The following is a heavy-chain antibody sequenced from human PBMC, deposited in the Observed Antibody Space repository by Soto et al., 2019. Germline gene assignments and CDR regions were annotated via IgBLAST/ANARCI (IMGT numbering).Heavy chain of an antibody. CDR2: IIPIFGTA. D-gene: IGHD3-3*01. J-gene: IGHJ4*02. CDR3: ARAGRTIFGVSCLDY. CDR1: GGTFSSYA. Sequence: ASVKVSCKASGGTFSSYAISWVRQAPGQGLEWMGGIIPIFGTANYAQKFQGRVTITADESTSTAYMELSSLRSEDKAVYYCARAGRTIFGVSCLDYWGQGTLVTVSS. V-gene: IGHV1-69*13.